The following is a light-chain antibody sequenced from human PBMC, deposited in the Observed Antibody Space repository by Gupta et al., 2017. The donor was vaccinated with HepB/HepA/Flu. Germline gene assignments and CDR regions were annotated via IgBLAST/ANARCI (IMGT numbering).Light chain of an antibody. CDR1: SSNIGTNY. CDR2: RNN. CDR3: AAWDDSLSGLM. V-gene: IGLV1-47*01. Sequence: QSVLPQPPSASGTPGQRVTISCSGSSSNIGTNYVYWYQQLPGTAPKLRIYRNNQRPSGVPDRFSGSKSGTSASLAISGLRSDDEADYYCAAWDDSLSGLMFGGGTKLTVL. J-gene: IGLJ3*02.